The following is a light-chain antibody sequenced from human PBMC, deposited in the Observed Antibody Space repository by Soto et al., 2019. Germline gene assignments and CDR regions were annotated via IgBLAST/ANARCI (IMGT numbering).Light chain of an antibody. CDR1: QGIGIY. Sequence: DIQMTQSPSSVSASVGDRVTITSRASQGIGIYLAWYQQKPGKAPKLLSYAASTLQSGVPSRFRGSGSRTDFALTISGLQPEDFATYFGQQANSLPYTFGQGPKDDIK. J-gene: IGKJ2*01. CDR2: AAS. V-gene: IGKV1-12*01. CDR3: QQANSLPYT.